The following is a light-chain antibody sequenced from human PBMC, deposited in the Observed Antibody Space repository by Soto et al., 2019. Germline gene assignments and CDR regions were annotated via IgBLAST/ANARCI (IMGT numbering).Light chain of an antibody. J-gene: IGLJ3*02. CDR3: TSYAGSNTFVV. V-gene: IGLV2-8*01. CDR1: SSDVGGYNY. Sequence: QSALTQPTSASGSPGQSVAISCTGTSSDVGGYNYVSWYQQHPGKAPKLMIYEVTKRPSGVPDRFSGSKSGNTASLPVSGLQAEDEADYYCTSYAGSNTFVVYGGGTKLTVL. CDR2: EVT.